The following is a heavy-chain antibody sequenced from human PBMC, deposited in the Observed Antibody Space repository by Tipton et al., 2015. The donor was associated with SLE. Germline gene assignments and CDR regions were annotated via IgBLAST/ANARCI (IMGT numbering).Heavy chain of an antibody. Sequence: QLVQSGAEVKKPGASVKVSCKASGYTFTAYYMHWVRQAPGQGLEWMGWISAYNGNTNYAQKLQGRVTMTTDTSTSTAYMELRSLRSDDTAVYYCARVGVPSTKSYYYDSSGYYYIDYWGQGTLVTVSS. D-gene: IGHD3-22*01. V-gene: IGHV1-18*04. J-gene: IGHJ4*02. CDR2: ISAYNGNT. CDR1: GYTFTAYY. CDR3: ARVGVPSTKSYYYDSSGYYYIDY.